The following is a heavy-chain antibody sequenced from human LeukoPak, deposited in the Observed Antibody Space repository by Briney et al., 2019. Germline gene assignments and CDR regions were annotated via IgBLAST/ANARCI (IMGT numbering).Heavy chain of an antibody. CDR1: GYTFTGYY. CDR3: ARTGYNYGTPLNY. J-gene: IGHJ4*02. Sequence: ASVKVSCKASGYTFTGYYVQWMRQAPGQGLEWMGWIHPNSGVTKFADKFQGRVTMTRDTSIRTAYLELSSLRSDDTAVYYCARTGYNYGTPLNYWGQGTLVTVSS. D-gene: IGHD5-18*01. CDR2: IHPNSGVT. V-gene: IGHV1-2*07.